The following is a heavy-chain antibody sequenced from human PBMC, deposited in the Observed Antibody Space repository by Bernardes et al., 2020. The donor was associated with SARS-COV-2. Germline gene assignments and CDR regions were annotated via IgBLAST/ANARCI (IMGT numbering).Heavy chain of an antibody. CDR1: GYSFGTFA. CDR2: IIPISETS. J-gene: IGHJ6*02. CDR3: ARGPGSVNRLWRGNYDRGDGDYGMDV. Sequence: SVKVSCKASGYSFGTFALSWVRQAPGQGLEWMGAIIPISETSTHAHKFWGRVTFTADVSTMTVYMELRSLTSEDTAIYYCARGPGSVNRLWRGNYDRGDGDYGMDVWGQGSAVTV. V-gene: IGHV1-69*13. D-gene: IGHD3-3*01.